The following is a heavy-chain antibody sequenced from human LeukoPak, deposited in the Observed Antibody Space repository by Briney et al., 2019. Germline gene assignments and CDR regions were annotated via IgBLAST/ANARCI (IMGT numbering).Heavy chain of an antibody. D-gene: IGHD3-3*01. J-gene: IGHJ4*02. CDR2: IKSKTDGGTT. CDR1: GFTFSNAW. CDR3: TTDPSLTYYAFWSGYYFGY. Sequence: GGSLRLSCAASGFTFSNAWMSWVRQAPGKGLEWVGRIKSKTDGGTTDYAPPVQGRFTISRDDSKNTLYLQMNSLKTEDTAVYYCTTDPSLTYYAFWSGYYFGYWGQGTLVTVSS. V-gene: IGHV3-15*01.